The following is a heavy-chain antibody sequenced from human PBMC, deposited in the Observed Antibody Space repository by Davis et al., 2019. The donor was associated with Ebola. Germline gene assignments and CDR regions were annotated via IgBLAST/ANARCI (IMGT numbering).Heavy chain of an antibody. CDR2: IYYSGST. D-gene: IGHD3-16*01. V-gene: IGHV4-59*01. CDR3: ANQWGGYFDQ. Sequence: MPSETLSLTCTVSGGSISSYYWSWIRQPPGKGLEWIGYIYYSGSTNYNPSLKSRVTISVDTSKNQFSLKLSSVTAADTAVYYCANQWGGYFDQWGQGALVTVSS. J-gene: IGHJ4*02. CDR1: GGSISSYY.